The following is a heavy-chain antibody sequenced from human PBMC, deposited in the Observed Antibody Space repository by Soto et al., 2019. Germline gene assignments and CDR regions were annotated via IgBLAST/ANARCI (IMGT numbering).Heavy chain of an antibody. J-gene: IGHJ5*02. CDR2: IYYSGST. CDR1: GGSISSGGYY. D-gene: IGHD2-2*01. Sequence: QVQLQESGPGLVKPSQTLSLTCTVSGGSISSGGYYWSWIRQHPGKGLEWIGYIYYSGSTYYNPSLKSRVTISVDTSKNQFYLKLSSVTAADTGVYYCARSGEYCSSTSCFKDWFDPWGQGTLVTVSS. V-gene: IGHV4-31*03. CDR3: ARSGEYCSSTSCFKDWFDP.